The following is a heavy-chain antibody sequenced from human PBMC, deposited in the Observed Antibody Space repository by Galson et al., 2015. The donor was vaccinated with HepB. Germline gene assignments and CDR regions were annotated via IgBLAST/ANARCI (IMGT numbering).Heavy chain of an antibody. D-gene: IGHD3-16*02. Sequence: SETLSLTCTVSGGSISSYYWSWIRQPPGKGLEWIGYIYYSGSTNYNPSLKSRVTISVDTSKNQFSLKLSSVTAADTAVYYCARLLSPYYFDYWGQGTLVTVSS. CDR3: ARLLSPYYFDY. CDR1: GGSISSYY. V-gene: IGHV4-59*08. CDR2: IYYSGST. J-gene: IGHJ4*02.